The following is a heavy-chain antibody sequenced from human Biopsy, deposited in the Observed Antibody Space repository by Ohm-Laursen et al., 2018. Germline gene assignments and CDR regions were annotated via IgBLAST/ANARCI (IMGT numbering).Heavy chain of an antibody. CDR2: INHRGST. D-gene: IGHD3-16*01. CDR3: ARAVDYYDPYYYYGLDV. V-gene: IGHV4-34*01. J-gene: IGHJ6*02. Sequence: SETLSLTCAVYGGSFSGYYWSWIRQPPGKGLEWIGEINHRGSTNYNPSLESRVTISVDTSKNQFSLKLRSVTAADTAVYYCARAVDYYDPYYYYGLDVWGQGTTVTVSS. CDR1: GGSFSGYY.